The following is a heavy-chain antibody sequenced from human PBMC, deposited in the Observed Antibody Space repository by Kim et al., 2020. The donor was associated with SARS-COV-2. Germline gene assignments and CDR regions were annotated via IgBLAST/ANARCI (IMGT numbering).Heavy chain of an antibody. CDR1: GFTFSSYS. CDR3: ARDGAPYSGYYPLDY. D-gene: IGHD3-22*01. J-gene: IGHJ4*02. CDR2: ISSSSSYI. Sequence: GGSLRLSCAASGFTFSSYSMNWVRQAPGKGLEWVSSISSSSSYIYYADSVKGRFTISRDNAKNSLYLQMNSLRAEDTAVYYCARDGAPYSGYYPLDYWGQGTLGTVSS. V-gene: IGHV3-21*01.